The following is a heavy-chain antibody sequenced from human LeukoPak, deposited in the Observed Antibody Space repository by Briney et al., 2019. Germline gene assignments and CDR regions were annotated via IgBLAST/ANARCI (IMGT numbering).Heavy chain of an antibody. CDR1: GXTFSSYA. Sequence: GGSLRLSWAASGXTFSSYALSWVRQAPGKGLEWVSAISGSGGSTYYADSVKGRFTISRDNSKNTLYLQMNSLRAEDTAVYYCAIQYSGYDNDIDYWGQGTLVTVSS. D-gene: IGHD5-12*01. J-gene: IGHJ4*02. CDR3: AIQYSGYDNDIDY. V-gene: IGHV3-23*01. CDR2: ISGSGGST.